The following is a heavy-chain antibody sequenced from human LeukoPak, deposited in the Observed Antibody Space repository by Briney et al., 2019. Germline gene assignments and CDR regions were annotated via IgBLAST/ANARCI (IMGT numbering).Heavy chain of an antibody. D-gene: IGHD3-22*01. CDR1: GFTFSRYW. Sequence: GGSLRLSCAASGFTFSRYWMSWVRQAPGKGLEWVANIKEDGSVKYYVESVKGRFTISRDNAKNSLYLQMNSLRAEDTAVYYCAKNRDRGVPTYYYDSSGSSHFDLWGRGTLVTVSS. V-gene: IGHV3-7*02. CDR2: IKEDGSVK. CDR3: AKNRDRGVPTYYYDSSGSSHFDL. J-gene: IGHJ2*01.